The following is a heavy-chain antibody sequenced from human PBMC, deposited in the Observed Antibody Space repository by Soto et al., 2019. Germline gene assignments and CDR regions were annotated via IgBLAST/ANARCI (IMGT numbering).Heavy chain of an antibody. D-gene: IGHD3-10*01. CDR1: GYSFTSYG. V-gene: IGHV1-18*01. CDR2: ISAYNGNT. Sequence: QVQLVQSGAEVKKPGASVKVSCKASGYSFTSYGISWVRQAPGQGLEWMGWISAYNGNTNYAQKLQGRVTMTTDTSTSTAYRELRGLRSDDTAVYYWARDNGFGESDVWGQGTTVTVSS. J-gene: IGHJ6*02. CDR3: ARDNGFGESDV.